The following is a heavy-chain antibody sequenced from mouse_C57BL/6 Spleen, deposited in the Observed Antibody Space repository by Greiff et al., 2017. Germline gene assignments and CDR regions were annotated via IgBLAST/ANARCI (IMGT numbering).Heavy chain of an antibody. Sequence: VQLQQPGAELVKPGASVKMSCKASGYTFTSFWITWVKQRPGQGLEWIGDIYPGSGSTNYNEKFKSKATLTVDTSSSTAYMQLSSLTSEDSAVYYCARFTVVADYFDYWGQGTTLTVSS. CDR2: IYPGSGST. J-gene: IGHJ2*01. CDR3: ARFTVVADYFDY. CDR1: GYTFTSFW. D-gene: IGHD1-1*01. V-gene: IGHV1-55*01.